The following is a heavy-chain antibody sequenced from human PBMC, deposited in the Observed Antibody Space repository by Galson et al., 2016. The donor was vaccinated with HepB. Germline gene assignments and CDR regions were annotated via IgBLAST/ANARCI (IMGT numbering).Heavy chain of an antibody. J-gene: IGHJ4*02. CDR1: GYTFTGYY. V-gene: IGHV1-2*02. D-gene: IGHD6-13*01. Sequence: SVKVSCKASGYTFTGYYMHWVRQAPGQGLEWMGWINPNSGGTNYAQKFQGRVTMTRDTSITTAYMELSRLRSDDTAVYYCASESGYLGTFDYWGQGILVTVSS. CDR2: INPNSGGT. CDR3: ASESGYLGTFDY.